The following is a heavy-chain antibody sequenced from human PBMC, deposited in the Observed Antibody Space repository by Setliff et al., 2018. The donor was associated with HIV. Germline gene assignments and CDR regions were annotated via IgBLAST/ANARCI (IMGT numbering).Heavy chain of an antibody. Sequence: PGGSLRLSCAASLFDFDNLYMAWVRQAPGKGLEWVSYINVGGGTKYYADSVRGRFTISRDDTKKSLYLQMNTLRAEDTAVYYCARGLERTNTLFGVVSIWLNPWGQGTLVTVSS. CDR3: ARGLERTNTLFGVVSIWLNP. CDR2: INVGGGTK. CDR1: LFDFDNLY. V-gene: IGHV3-11*04. D-gene: IGHD3-3*01. J-gene: IGHJ5*02.